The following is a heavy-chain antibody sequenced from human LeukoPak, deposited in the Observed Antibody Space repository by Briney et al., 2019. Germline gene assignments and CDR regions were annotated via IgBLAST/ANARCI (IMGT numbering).Heavy chain of an antibody. Sequence: ASVEVSCKASGYTFSDYYIHWVRQAPGQGPEWMGWINLNTGGTNYAQKFDGRFSMTRDTSINTAFMELSGLTFDDTAVYYCGSVRGILSYFDLWGRGTLVTVSS. V-gene: IGHV1-2*02. J-gene: IGHJ2*01. CDR3: GSVRGILSYFDL. CDR1: GYTFSDYY. CDR2: INLNTGGT. D-gene: IGHD3-16*01.